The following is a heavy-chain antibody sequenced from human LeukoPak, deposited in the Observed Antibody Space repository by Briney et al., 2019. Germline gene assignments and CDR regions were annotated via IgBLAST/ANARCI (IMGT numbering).Heavy chain of an antibody. CDR3: ARGEWDLLFDY. Sequence: PSETLSLTCTVSGGSINSYYWSWIRQPPGKGLEWIGCIYYSGSTNYNPSLKSRVTISVDTSKNQFSLKLSSVTAADTAVYYCARGEWDLLFDYWGQGTLVTVSS. J-gene: IGHJ4*02. CDR1: GGSINSYY. V-gene: IGHV4-59*01. D-gene: IGHD1-26*01. CDR2: IYYSGST.